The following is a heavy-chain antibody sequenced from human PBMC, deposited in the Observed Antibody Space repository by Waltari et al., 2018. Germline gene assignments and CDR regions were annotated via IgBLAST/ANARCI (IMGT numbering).Heavy chain of an antibody. D-gene: IGHD6-19*01. Sequence: QVQLVDSGGGVVKPGRSLRLCCAASGFAFSSYGIHWFPQAPGKGLEWVAVISYDGSNKYYADSVKGRFTISRDNSKNTLYLQMNSLRAEDTAVYYCARERLVGQTFDYWGQGTLVTVSS. CDR2: ISYDGSNK. CDR3: ARERLVGQTFDY. V-gene: IGHV3-30*01. CDR1: GFAFSSYG. J-gene: IGHJ4*02.